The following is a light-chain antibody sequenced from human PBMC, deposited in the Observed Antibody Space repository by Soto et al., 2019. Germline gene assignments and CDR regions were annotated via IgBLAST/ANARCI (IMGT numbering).Light chain of an antibody. CDR2: ETT. J-gene: IGLJ2*01. CDR1: SSDVGSYNL. CDR3: CSYASSAAVL. V-gene: IGLV2-23*01. Sequence: QSALTQPASVSGSPGQSITISSTGTSSDVGSYNLVSWYQQHPGRAPKLIIYETTKRPSGVSNRFSGSKSGNTASVTVSGLQAEDEADYYYCSYASSAAVLFGGGTKLTVL.